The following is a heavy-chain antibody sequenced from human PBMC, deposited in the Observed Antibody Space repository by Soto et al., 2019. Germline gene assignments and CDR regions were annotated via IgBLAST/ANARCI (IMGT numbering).Heavy chain of an antibody. CDR3: ARQSHYYGSGHDAFDI. D-gene: IGHD3-10*01. CDR1: GYSFTSYW. J-gene: IGHJ3*02. CDR2: IDPSDSYT. Sequence: EVQLVQSGAEVKKPGESLRIYCQGSGYSFTSYWNSWVRQMPGKGLEWMGRIDPSDSYTNYSPSCQGHVTISADKSISTAYLQWSSLKASDTAMYYCARQSHYYGSGHDAFDIWGKGTMVTVSS. V-gene: IGHV5-10-1*01.